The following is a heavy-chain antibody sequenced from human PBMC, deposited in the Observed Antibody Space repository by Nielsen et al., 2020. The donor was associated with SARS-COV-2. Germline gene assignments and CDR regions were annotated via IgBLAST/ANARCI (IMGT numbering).Heavy chain of an antibody. CDR3: ARVWDYYDSSGYYPDY. D-gene: IGHD3-22*01. CDR2: ISSSSSYI. CDR1: GFTFNSYS. V-gene: IGHV3-21*01. Sequence: GGSLRLSCAASGFTFNSYSMNWVRQAPGKGLEWVSSISSSSSYIYYADSVKGRFTISRDNAKNSLYLQMNSLRAEDTAVYYCARVWDYYDSSGYYPDYWGQGTLVTVSS. J-gene: IGHJ4*02.